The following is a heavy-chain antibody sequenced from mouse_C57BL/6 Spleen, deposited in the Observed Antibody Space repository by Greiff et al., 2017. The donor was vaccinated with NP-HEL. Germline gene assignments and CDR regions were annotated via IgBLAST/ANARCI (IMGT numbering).Heavy chain of an antibody. CDR2: INPNNGGT. CDR3: ARNYGSSDAMDY. D-gene: IGHD1-1*01. CDR1: GYTFTDYN. J-gene: IGHJ4*01. Sequence: VQLKESGPELVKPGASVKIPCKASGYTFTDYNMDWVKQSHGKSLEWIGDINPNNGGTIYNQKFKGKATLTVDKSSSTAYMELRSLTSEDTAVYYCARNYGSSDAMDYWGQGTSVTVSS. V-gene: IGHV1-18*01.